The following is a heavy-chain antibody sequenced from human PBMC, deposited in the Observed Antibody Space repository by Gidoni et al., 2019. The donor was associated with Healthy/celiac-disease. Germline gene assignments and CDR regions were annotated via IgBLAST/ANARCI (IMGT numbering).Heavy chain of an antibody. CDR1: GYPFTSYY. V-gene: IGHV1-46*01. J-gene: IGHJ4*02. CDR3: ARVPARSDYGDYKGGSDY. Sequence: QVQLVQSGAEVKKPGASVKVSCKASGYPFTSYYMHWVRQAPGQGLEWMGIINPSGGSTSYAQKFQGRVTMTRDTSTSTVYMELSSLRSEDTAVYYCARVPARSDYGDYKGGSDYWGQGTLVTVSS. D-gene: IGHD4-17*01. CDR2: INPSGGST.